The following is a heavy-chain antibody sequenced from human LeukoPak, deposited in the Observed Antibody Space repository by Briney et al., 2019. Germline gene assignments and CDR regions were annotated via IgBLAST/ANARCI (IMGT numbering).Heavy chain of an antibody. V-gene: IGHV3-30*18. CDR1: GFTFSSYA. CDR2: ISYDGSNK. CDR3: SKSGGYYDSSGYAAGAFDI. J-gene: IGHJ3*02. D-gene: IGHD3-22*01. Sequence: GGSLRLSCAASGFTFSSYAMHWVRQAPGKGLEWVAVISYDGSNKYYADSVKGRFTISRDSSKNTLYLQMNSLRAEDTAVYYCSKSGGYYDSSGYAAGAFDIWGQGTMVTVSS.